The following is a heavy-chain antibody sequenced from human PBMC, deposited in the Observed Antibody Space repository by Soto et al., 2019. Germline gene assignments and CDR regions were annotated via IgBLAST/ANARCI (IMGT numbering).Heavy chain of an antibody. CDR1: GFTFSDYY. CDR3: AKDLGGYGGKTDY. J-gene: IGHJ4*01. Sequence: PGGSLRLSCAASGFTFSDYYMSWIRQAPGRGPEWVSFISSSTNYTNYADSVKGRFTISRDNAKNSLYLQMNSLRPEDTAFYYCAKDLGGYGGKTDYWGHGTLVTVSS. CDR2: ISSSTNYT. V-gene: IGHV3-11*05. D-gene: IGHD2-15*01.